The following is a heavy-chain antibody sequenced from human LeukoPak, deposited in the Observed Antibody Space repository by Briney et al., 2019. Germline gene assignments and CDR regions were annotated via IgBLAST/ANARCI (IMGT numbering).Heavy chain of an antibody. Sequence: PGGSLRLSCAASGFTFSSYGMHWVRRAPGKGLEWVAVISYDGSNKYYADSVKGRFTISRDNSKNTLYLQMNSLRAEDTAVYYCAKGDYGDYGDYYYGMDVWGQGTTVTVSS. D-gene: IGHD4-17*01. J-gene: IGHJ6*02. CDR3: AKGDYGDYGDYYYGMDV. CDR1: GFTFSSYG. V-gene: IGHV3-30*18. CDR2: ISYDGSNK.